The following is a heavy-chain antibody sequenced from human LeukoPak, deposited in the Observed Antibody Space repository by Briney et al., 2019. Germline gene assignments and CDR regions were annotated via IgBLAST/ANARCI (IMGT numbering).Heavy chain of an antibody. V-gene: IGHV4-61*01. CDR3: ARDPGYSSGYFDL. J-gene: IGHJ2*01. D-gene: IGHD6-25*01. Sequence: KTSETLSLTCTVSGGSISSSSYYWGWIRQPPGKGLEWIGYIYYSGSTNYNPSLKSRVTISVDTSKNQFSLKLSSVTAADTAVYYCARDPGYSSGYFDLWGRGTLVTVSS. CDR2: IYYSGST. CDR1: GGSISSSSYY.